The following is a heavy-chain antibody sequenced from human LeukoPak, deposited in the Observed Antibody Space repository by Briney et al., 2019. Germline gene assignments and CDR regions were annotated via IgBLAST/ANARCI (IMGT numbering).Heavy chain of an antibody. Sequence: GTLRLSCAASGFTFNTYGMTWVRQAPGKGLEWVSAITSSGGSTYYGDSVKGRFTISRDNSRNTLYLQMNSLRVDDTAVYYCARDLCWGCFDDWGQGTLVTVSS. CDR2: ITSSGGST. V-gene: IGHV3-23*01. CDR1: GFTFNTYG. CDR3: ARDLCWGCFDD. J-gene: IGHJ4*02. D-gene: IGHD3-10*02.